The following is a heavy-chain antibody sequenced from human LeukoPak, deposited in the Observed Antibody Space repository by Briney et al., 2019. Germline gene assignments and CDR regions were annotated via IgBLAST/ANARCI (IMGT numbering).Heavy chain of an antibody. D-gene: IGHD6-13*01. CDR3: ARGDSSSWYPNFDY. CDR1: GFTFSSYS. J-gene: IGHJ4*02. V-gene: IGHV3-21*01. CDR2: ISSSSSSYI. Sequence: GGSLRLSCAASGFTFSSYSMNWVRQAPGKGLEWVSSISSSSSSYIYYADSVKGRFTISRDNAKNSLYLQMNSLRAEDTAVYYCARGDSSSWYPNFDYWGQGTLVTVSS.